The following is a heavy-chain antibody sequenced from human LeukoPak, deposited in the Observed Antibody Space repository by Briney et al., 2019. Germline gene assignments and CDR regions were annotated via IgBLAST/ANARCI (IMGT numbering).Heavy chain of an antibody. V-gene: IGHV3-7*03. Sequence: GGSLRLSCAASGFTFSDYWMSWVRQAPGKGLEWVANIKQDGSEKYYVDSVKGRLTISRDNAKNSLYLQMNSLRAEDTAIYYCAKRGPIYSASPGNYFDYWGQGTLVTVSS. CDR2: IKQDGSEK. D-gene: IGHD3-10*01. CDR1: GFTFSDYW. J-gene: IGHJ4*02. CDR3: AKRGPIYSASPGNYFDY.